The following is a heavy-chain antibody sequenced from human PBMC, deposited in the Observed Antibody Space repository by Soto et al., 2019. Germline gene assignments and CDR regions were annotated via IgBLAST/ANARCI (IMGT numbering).Heavy chain of an antibody. D-gene: IGHD6-25*01. Sequence: QVQLQESGPGLVKPSQTLSLTCTVSGGSTNSADYYWSWIRQSPGKGLEWIGYIFFTGSTSYNPSLRSRLTLSLDTSKNQYTLKLASVTAADTAVYYCARDRDGSGWKGSGMDVWGQGTRVTVSS. J-gene: IGHJ6*02. CDR2: IFFTGST. CDR1: GGSTNSADYY. V-gene: IGHV4-30-4*01. CDR3: ARDRDGSGWKGSGMDV.